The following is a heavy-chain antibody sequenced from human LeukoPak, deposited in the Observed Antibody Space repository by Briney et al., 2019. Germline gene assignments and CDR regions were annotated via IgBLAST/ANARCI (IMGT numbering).Heavy chain of an antibody. CDR2: ISSSSSYR. D-gene: IGHD3-16*01. CDR3: MSYAGRSDDY. CDR1: GFTFSSYA. V-gene: IGHV3-21*01. Sequence: GGSLRLSCAASGFTFSSYAMNWVRQAPGKGLEWVSSISSSSSYRYYADSVKGRFTISRDNAKNSLHLQMDSLRAEDTAVYYCMSYAGRSDDYWGQGTLVTVSS. J-gene: IGHJ4*02.